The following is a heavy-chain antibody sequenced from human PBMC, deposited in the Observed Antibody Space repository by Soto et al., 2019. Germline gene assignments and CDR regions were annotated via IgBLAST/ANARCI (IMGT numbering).Heavy chain of an antibody. V-gene: IGHV1-3*04. D-gene: IGHD1-26*01. CDR1: GDRYTTYA. CDR3: ARDLIVGATVGYYYYGMAV. Sequence: GASVKLSCKDSGDRYTTYARRWVRQAPGQSLEWMGWINTCNGNTRYSQNFKGRVTMTTDTSASTDYMEMRSLRSDDTAVYYCARDLIVGATVGYYYYGMAVWGQGTTVTVSS. J-gene: IGHJ6*02. CDR2: INTCNGNT.